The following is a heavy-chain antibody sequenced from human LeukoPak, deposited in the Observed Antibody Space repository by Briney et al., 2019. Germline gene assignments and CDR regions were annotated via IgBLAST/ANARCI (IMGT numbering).Heavy chain of an antibody. CDR3: ARDSYYFDY. Sequence: SVKVSCKASGYTFTGYYMHWVRQAPGQGLEWMGRIIPILGIANYAQKFQGRVTITADKSTSTAYMELSSLRSEDTAVYYCARDSYYFDYWGQGTLVTVSS. D-gene: IGHD6-6*01. CDR1: GYTFTGYY. V-gene: IGHV1-69*04. CDR2: IIPILGIA. J-gene: IGHJ4*02.